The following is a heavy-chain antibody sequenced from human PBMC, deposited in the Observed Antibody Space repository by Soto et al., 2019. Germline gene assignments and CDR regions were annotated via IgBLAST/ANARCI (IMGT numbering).Heavy chain of an antibody. J-gene: IGHJ4*02. CDR2: IYYSGST. CDR1: GGSISSYY. V-gene: IGHV4-59*01. D-gene: IGHD2-2*01. Sequence: SETLSLTCTVSGGSISSYYCSWIRQPPGKGLEWIGYIYYSGSTNYNPSLKSRVTISVDTSKNQFSLKLSSVTAADTAVYYCAREDWRRTSSYVDDWGQGALVAVSS. CDR3: AREDWRRTSSYVDD.